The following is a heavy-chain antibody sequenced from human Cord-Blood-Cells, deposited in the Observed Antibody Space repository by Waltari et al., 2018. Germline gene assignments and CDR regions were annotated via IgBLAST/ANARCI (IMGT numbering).Heavy chain of an antibody. D-gene: IGHD3-10*01. CDR1: GYSFTSYW. CDR3: ARNRDWFDP. J-gene: IGHJ5*02. Sequence: EVQLVQSGAEVKKPGESLKISCKGSGYSFTSYWIGGVRQLPGKGLEWRGIIYPGGADARYSPSCQGQVTSSADEAISTAYLQWSSLKASDTAMYYCARNRDWFDPWGQGTLVTVSS. V-gene: IGHV5-51*01. CDR2: IYPGGADA.